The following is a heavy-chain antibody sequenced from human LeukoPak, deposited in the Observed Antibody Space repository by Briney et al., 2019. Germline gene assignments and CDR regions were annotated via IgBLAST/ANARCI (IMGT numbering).Heavy chain of an antibody. CDR1: GFTFSTYS. CDR2: IDIDGSST. Sequence: GGSPRLSCAASGFTFSTYSMHSVREAPGKRLVCVSRIDIDGSSTEYADSVKGRFTISRGNAKNTLHLQMNSLRAEDTAVYYCARETDTSGSLHFDSWGQGTLVTVSS. D-gene: IGHD3-10*01. V-gene: IGHV3-74*01. J-gene: IGHJ4*02. CDR3: ARETDTSGSLHFDS.